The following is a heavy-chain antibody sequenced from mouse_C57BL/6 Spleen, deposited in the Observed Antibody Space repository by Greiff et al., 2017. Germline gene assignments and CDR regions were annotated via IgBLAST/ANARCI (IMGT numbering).Heavy chain of an antibody. J-gene: IGHJ2*01. CDR2: IDPSDSYT. CDR3: ARTSVTTVVEGFDY. D-gene: IGHD1-1*01. CDR1: GYTFTSYW. Sequence: QVQLQQPGAELVKPGASVKLSCKASGYTFTSYWMQWVKQRPGQGLEWIGEIDPSDSYTNYNQKFKGKATLTVDTSSSTAYMQLSSLTSEDSAVYYCARTSVTTVVEGFDYWGQGTTLTVSS. V-gene: IGHV1-50*01.